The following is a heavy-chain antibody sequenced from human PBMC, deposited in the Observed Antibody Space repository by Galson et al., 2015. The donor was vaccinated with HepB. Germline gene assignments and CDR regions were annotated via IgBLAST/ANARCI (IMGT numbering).Heavy chain of an antibody. Sequence: SLRLSCAASGFTFSSYWMHWVRQAPGKGLVWVSRINSDGSSTSYADSVKGRFTISRDNAKNTLYLQMNSLRAEDTAVYYCARAFSYYYDSSGPGPDAFDIWGQGTMVTVSS. D-gene: IGHD3-22*01. J-gene: IGHJ3*02. CDR1: GFTFSSYW. CDR3: ARAFSYYYDSSGPGPDAFDI. V-gene: IGHV3-74*01. CDR2: INSDGSST.